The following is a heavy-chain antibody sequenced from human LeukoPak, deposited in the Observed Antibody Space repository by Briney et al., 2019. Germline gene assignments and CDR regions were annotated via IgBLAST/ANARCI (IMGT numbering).Heavy chain of an antibody. D-gene: IGHD1-26*01. J-gene: IGHJ4*02. CDR3: ASSRGYGRVFDY. Sequence: SVKVSCKASGGTFSSYAISWVRQAPGQGLEWMGGIIPIFGTANYAQKFQGRVTITTDESTSTAYMELSSLRSEGTAVYYCASSRGYGRVFDYWGQGTLVTVSS. V-gene: IGHV1-69*05. CDR1: GGTFSSYA. CDR2: IIPIFGTA.